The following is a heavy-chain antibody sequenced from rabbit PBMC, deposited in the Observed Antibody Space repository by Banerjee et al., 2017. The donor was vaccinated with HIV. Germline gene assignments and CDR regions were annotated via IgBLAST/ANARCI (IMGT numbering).Heavy chain of an antibody. CDR1: GFDFNEYA. CDR3: ARDSSGWALYFKL. CDR2: IPTATT. J-gene: IGHJ4*01. Sequence: QEQLEESGGDLVKPGASLTLTCTASGFDFNEYAMYWVRQAPGKGLEWIAYIPTATTYYASWAKGRFTISKTSSTTVDLKMTSVTAADTATYFCARDSSGWALYFKLWGPGTLVTVS. D-gene: IGHD4-1*01. V-gene: IGHV1S45*01.